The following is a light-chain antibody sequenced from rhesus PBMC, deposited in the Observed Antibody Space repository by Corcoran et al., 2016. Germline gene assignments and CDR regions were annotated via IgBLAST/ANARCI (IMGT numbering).Light chain of an antibody. Sequence: DIQMTQSPSFLSASVGDRVTITCPASQGISSWLAWYQQKPGKAPELLIYKASSLQSGVSSRFSGSGSGTDFTLTISSLQPEDFATYNCQQYSSAPLTFDGGTKVEI. CDR3: QQYSSAPLT. CDR2: KAS. J-gene: IGKJ4*01. CDR1: QGISSW. V-gene: IGKV1-21*01.